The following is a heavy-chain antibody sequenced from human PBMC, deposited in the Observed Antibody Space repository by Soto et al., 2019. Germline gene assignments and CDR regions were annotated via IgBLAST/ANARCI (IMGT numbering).Heavy chain of an antibody. J-gene: IGHJ4*02. Sequence: SETLSLTCAVYGGSFSGYYWSWIRQPPGKGLEWIGEINHSGSTNYNPSLKSRVTISVDTSKNQFSLKLSSVTAADTAVYYCARGRVDFWSGYNYFDYWGQGTLVTVSS. V-gene: IGHV4-34*01. D-gene: IGHD3-3*01. CDR2: INHSGST. CDR1: GGSFSGYY. CDR3: ARGRVDFWSGYNYFDY.